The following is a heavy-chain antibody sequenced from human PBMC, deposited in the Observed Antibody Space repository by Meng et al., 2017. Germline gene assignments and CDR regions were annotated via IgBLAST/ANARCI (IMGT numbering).Heavy chain of an antibody. CDR2: IYPGDSDT. CDR1: GYSFTSYW. D-gene: IGHD3-16*02. J-gene: IGHJ3*02. CDR3: ARQPRDWGSYRYDAFVI. Sequence: GESLKISCKGSGYSFTSYWIGWVRQMPGKGLEWMGLIYPGDSDTRYSPSFQGQVTISADKSISTAYLQWSSLKASDTAMYYCARQPRDWGSYRYDAFVIWGQGTMVTVSS. V-gene: IGHV5-51*01.